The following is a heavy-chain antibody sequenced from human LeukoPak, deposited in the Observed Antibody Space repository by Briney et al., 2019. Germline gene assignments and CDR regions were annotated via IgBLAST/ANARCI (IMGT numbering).Heavy chain of an antibody. D-gene: IGHD1-26*01. CDR2: IYYSGGT. CDR3: ASGSETWGLLPKFYFDY. CDR1: GGSISSYY. J-gene: IGHJ4*02. Sequence: SETLSLTCTVSGGSISSYYWSWIRQPPGKRLDGIGYIYYSGGTDYNPSLKSRVSISIDTSKNQFSLKLSSVTAADTAMYYCASGSETWGLLPKFYFDYWGQGTLVTVSS. V-gene: IGHV4-59*01.